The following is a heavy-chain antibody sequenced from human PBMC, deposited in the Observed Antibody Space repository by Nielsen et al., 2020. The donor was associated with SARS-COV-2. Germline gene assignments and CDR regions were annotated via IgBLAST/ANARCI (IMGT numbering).Heavy chain of an antibody. Sequence: GESLKISCAASGFTFSSYAMSWVRQAPGKGLEWVANIRQDGSEKYYVDSVKGRFTISRDYAKNSLYLQMNSLRAEDTAVYYCATGGDVAAAGRSFYYNYYYYMDVWGKGTTVTVSS. D-gene: IGHD6-13*01. CDR3: ATGGDVAAAGRSFYYNYYYYMDV. CDR1: GFTFSSYA. V-gene: IGHV3-7*05. CDR2: IRQDGSEK. J-gene: IGHJ6*03.